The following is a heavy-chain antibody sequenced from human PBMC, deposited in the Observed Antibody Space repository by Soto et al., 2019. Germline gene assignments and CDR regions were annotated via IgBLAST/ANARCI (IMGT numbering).Heavy chain of an antibody. CDR2: IYYSGST. CDR3: ARDYYDSSGYYYFGY. CDR1: GGSISSGGYY. J-gene: IGHJ4*02. D-gene: IGHD3-22*01. V-gene: IGHV4-31*03. Sequence: SETLSLTCTVSGGSISSGGYYWSWIRQHPGKGLEWIGYIYYSGSTYYNPSLKSRVTISVDTSKNQFSLKLSSVTAADTAVYYCARDYYDSSGYYYFGYWGQGTLVTVSS.